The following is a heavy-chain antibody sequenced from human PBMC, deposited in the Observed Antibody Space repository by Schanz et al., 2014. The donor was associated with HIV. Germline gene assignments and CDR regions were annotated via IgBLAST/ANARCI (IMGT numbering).Heavy chain of an antibody. CDR1: GFTFSSYA. CDR2: INWNGDTT. J-gene: IGHJ4*02. CDR3: ARDPDPYRLSHSWPH. Sequence: EVQLLEAGGGLVQPGGSLRLSCAASGFTFSSYAMSWVRQAPGKGLEWVAVINWNGDTTYYADSVKGRFTISRDNSKNTLYLQMNSLRADDTAVYYCARDPDPYRLSHSWPHWGQGTLVTVSS. D-gene: IGHD6-13*01. V-gene: IGHV3-23*01.